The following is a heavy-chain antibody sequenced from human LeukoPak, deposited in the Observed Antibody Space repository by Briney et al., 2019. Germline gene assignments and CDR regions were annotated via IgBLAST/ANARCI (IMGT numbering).Heavy chain of an antibody. Sequence: GGSLRLSCAASGFTVSSNYMSWVRQAPGKGLEWVANIKQDGSEKYYVDSVKGRFTISRDNAKNSLYLQMNSLRAEDTAVYYCARDGSLWFGELDYRGQGTLVTVSS. J-gene: IGHJ4*02. D-gene: IGHD3-10*01. CDR1: GFTVSSNY. CDR2: IKQDGSEK. V-gene: IGHV3-7*01. CDR3: ARDGSLWFGELDY.